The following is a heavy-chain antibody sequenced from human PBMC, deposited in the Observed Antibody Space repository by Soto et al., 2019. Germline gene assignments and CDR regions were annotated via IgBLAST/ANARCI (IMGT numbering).Heavy chain of an antibody. V-gene: IGHV3-7*01. Sequence: EVQLVESGGGLVQPGGSLRLSCAASAFSFSNFWMAWVRQTPGKGPERVATIKDDGSEKYYVDSLKGRFTVSRDNAENSLYLQMNSLRVEDTAIYYRTRDVGWGDFDIWGQGTMVIVSS. J-gene: IGHJ3*02. CDR3: TRDVGWGDFDI. CDR2: IKDDGSEK. CDR1: AFSFSNFW. D-gene: IGHD6-19*01.